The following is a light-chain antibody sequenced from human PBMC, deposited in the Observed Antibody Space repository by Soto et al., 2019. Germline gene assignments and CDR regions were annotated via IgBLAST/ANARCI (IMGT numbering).Light chain of an antibody. CDR2: GAS. CDR3: QQYMHWPRT. CDR1: RRINLN. V-gene: IGKV3-15*01. J-gene: IGKJ1*01. Sequence: ELVMTQSPATLSLSPGERATLSCRASRRINLNLAWYQHRPGQAPRLLIFGASTRATGVPARFSGGGSGTEFPLTIRSMQSEDFPIYYCQQYMHWPRTVGQGTKVDSK.